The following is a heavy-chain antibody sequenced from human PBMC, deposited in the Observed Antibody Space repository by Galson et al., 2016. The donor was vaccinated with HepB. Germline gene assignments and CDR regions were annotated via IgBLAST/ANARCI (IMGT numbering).Heavy chain of an antibody. D-gene: IGHD6-13*01. V-gene: IGHV4-61*01. CDR3: ARGLYTSTWNGDYYAMGV. Sequence: SETLSLTCTVSGGSVTSGTYYWSWIRQPPGKGLEWIGHIYYSGGTNYSPSLKSRVTVSVDTSNSQFSLKLTSVTAADTAVYYCARGLYTSTWNGDYYAMGVWGQGTTVTVSS. J-gene: IGHJ6*02. CDR1: GGSVTSGTYY. CDR2: IYYSGGT.